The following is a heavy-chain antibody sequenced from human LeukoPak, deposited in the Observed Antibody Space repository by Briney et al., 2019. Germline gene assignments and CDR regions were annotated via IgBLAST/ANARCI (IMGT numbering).Heavy chain of an antibody. Sequence: SETLSLTCAVYGGSFSGYYWSWIRQPPGKGLEWIGEINHSGSTNYNPSLKSRVTISVDTSRNQFSLNLSSVTAADTAMYYCARTVGDGGAYLPFDFWGQGTLVTVSS. D-gene: IGHD2-21*01. CDR2: INHSGST. J-gene: IGHJ4*02. CDR3: ARTVGDGGAYLPFDF. CDR1: GGSFSGYY. V-gene: IGHV4-34*01.